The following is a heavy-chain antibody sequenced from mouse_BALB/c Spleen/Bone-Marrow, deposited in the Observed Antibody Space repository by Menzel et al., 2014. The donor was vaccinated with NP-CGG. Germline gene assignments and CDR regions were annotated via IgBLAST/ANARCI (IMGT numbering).Heavy chain of an antibody. J-gene: IGHJ3*01. Sequence: EVKLMESGGGLVKSGGSLKLSCAASGFSFNSYGMSWVRQTPEKRLEWVATISGGGSYTFYPDSVEGRSTISRDNAKNNLYLQLSSLRSEDTALYYCARHAYYDQTEVSFVYWGQGTLVTVSA. D-gene: IGHD2-4*01. CDR1: GFSFNSYG. CDR2: ISGGGSYT. V-gene: IGHV5-9-2*01. CDR3: ARHAYYDQTEVSFVY.